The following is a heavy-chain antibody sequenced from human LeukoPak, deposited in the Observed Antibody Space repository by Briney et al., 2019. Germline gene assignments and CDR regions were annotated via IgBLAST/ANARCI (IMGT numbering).Heavy chain of an antibody. V-gene: IGHV3-48*03. CDR3: ARHVLLWFGELAFDY. CDR1: VFTFSSYE. CDR2: ISSSGSTI. J-gene: IGHJ4*02. D-gene: IGHD3-10*01. Sequence: PGGSLRLSCAASVFTFSSYEMNWVRQAPGKGLEWVSYISSSGSTIYYADSVKGRFTISRDNAKNSLYLQMNSLRAEDTAVYYCARHVLLWFGELAFDYWGQGTLVTVSS.